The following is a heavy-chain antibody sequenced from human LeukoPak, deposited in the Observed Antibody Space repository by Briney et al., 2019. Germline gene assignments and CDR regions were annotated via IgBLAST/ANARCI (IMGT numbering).Heavy chain of an antibody. CDR2: MNPNSGNT. J-gene: IGHJ3*02. V-gene: IGHV1-8*01. CDR1: GYTFISYD. Sequence: ASVKVSCKASGYTFISYDINWVRQATGQGLEWMGWMNPNSGNTGYAQKFQGRVTMTRNTSISTAYMELSSLRSEDTAVYYCAGGYSYGYLYAFDIWGQGTMVTVSS. CDR3: AGGYSYGYLYAFDI. D-gene: IGHD5-18*01.